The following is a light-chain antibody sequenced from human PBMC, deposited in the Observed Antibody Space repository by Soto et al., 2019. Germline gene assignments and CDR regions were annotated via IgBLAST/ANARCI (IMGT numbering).Light chain of an antibody. CDR2: DAS. CDR3: QQRSNLPPIT. Sequence: VLKMSLAALSLHKGERATLSCRASQRVSSYLAWYQQKPGQAPRLLIYDASNRATGIPARFSGSGSGTDFTLTISSLEPEDFAVYYCQQRSNLPPITFGHVGRLEI. V-gene: IGKV3-11*01. J-gene: IGKJ5*01. CDR1: QRVSSY.